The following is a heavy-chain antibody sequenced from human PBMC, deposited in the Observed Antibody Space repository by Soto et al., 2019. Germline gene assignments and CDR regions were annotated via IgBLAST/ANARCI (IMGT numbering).Heavy chain of an antibody. Sequence: PGGSLRLSCAASGFTFSSYAMSWVRQAPGKGLEWVSAISGSGGSTYYADSVKGRFTISRDNSKNTLYLQMNSLRAEDTAVYYCAKDRLGIVVVPAALESPKSPPYYYGMDVWGQGTTVTVSS. D-gene: IGHD2-2*01. CDR2: ISGSGGST. CDR3: AKDRLGIVVVPAALESPKSPPYYYGMDV. V-gene: IGHV3-23*01. J-gene: IGHJ6*02. CDR1: GFTFSSYA.